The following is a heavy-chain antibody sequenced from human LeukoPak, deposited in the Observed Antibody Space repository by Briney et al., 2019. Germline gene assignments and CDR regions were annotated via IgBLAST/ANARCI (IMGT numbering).Heavy chain of an antibody. J-gene: IGHJ4*02. CDR1: GGSISSVGYY. D-gene: IGHD2/OR15-2a*01. V-gene: IGHV4-31*03. CDR3: ARGYCNSATTNCHCDY. Sequence: PSQTLSLTCTVSGGSISSVGYYWSWIRQHPGKGLEWIGYIYYSGSTDYNPSLTSRVTMSVDMSKNQFSLKLSSVTAADTAVYYCARGYCNSATTNCHCDYWGQGTLVTVSS. CDR2: IYYSGST.